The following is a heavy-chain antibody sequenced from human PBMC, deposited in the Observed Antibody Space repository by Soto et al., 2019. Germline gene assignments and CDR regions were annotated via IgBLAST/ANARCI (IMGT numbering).Heavy chain of an antibody. CDR2: IPSSGSPL. Sequence: EVQLVESGGGLVQPGGSLSLSCAAFGLTFSNYEMSWVRQAPGKGLDCLAYIPSSGSPLYYADSVKGRFTVSRDNVMNSLYLQMTCLRAEDTAVFYWAGLHCSSANFSDNHYSGMDVWGKVDAVTVAA. V-gene: IGHV3-48*03. D-gene: IGHD2-2*01. CDR1: GLTFSNYE. J-gene: IGHJ6*04. CDR3: AGLHCSSANFSDNHYSGMDV.